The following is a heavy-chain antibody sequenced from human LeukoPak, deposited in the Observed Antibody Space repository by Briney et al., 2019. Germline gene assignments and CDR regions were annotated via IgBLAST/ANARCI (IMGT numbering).Heavy chain of an antibody. Sequence: SETLSLTCTVSGGSNSSGGYYWSWIRQHPGKGLEWIGYIYYSGSTYYNPSLKSRVTISVDTSKNQFSLKLSSVTAADTAVYYCARRGATGTPGAWFDPWGQGTLVTVSS. CDR2: IYYSGST. J-gene: IGHJ5*02. CDR3: ARRGATGTPGAWFDP. D-gene: IGHD1-7*01. V-gene: IGHV4-31*03. CDR1: GGSNSSGGYY.